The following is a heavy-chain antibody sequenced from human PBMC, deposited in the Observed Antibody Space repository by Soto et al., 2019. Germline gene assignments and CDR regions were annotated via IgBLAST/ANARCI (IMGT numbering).Heavy chain of an antibody. CDR1: GFTFSSYA. CDR2: ISYDGSNK. Sequence: PGGSLRLSCAASGFTFSSYAMHWVRQAPGKGLEWVAVISYDGSNKYYADSVKGRFTISRDNSKNTLYLQMNSLRAEDTAVYYCANIRVGAIDYYYYYGMDVWGQVTTVTFSS. J-gene: IGHJ6*02. V-gene: IGHV3-30-3*01. CDR3: ANIRVGAIDYYYYYGMDV. D-gene: IGHD1-26*01.